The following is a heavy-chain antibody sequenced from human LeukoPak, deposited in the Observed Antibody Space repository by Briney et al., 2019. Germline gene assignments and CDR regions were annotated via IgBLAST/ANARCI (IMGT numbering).Heavy chain of an antibody. CDR3: ARASDRDYYGSGSYYWGAFDI. CDR1: GFTFSSYA. D-gene: IGHD3-10*01. J-gene: IGHJ3*02. V-gene: IGHV3-30-3*01. Sequence: PGGSLRLSCAASGFTFSSYAMHWVRQAPGKGLEWVAVISYDGSNKYYADSVKGRFTISRDNSKNTLYLQMNSLRAEDTAVYYCARASDRDYYGSGSYYWGAFDIWGQGTMVTVSS. CDR2: ISYDGSNK.